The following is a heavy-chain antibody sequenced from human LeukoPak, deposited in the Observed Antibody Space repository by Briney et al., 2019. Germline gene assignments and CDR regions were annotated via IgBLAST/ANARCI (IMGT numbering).Heavy chain of an antibody. V-gene: IGHV3-15*01. J-gene: IGHJ4*02. D-gene: IGHD6-6*01. CDR3: TTVAARHKYYFDY. Sequence: GGSLRLSCAASGFTFNNAWMSWVRQAPGKGLEWVGRIKSKTDGGTIDYAAPVKGRLTISRDDSKNTLYLQMNSLKTEDTAVYYCTTVAARHKYYFDYWGQGTLVTVSS. CDR2: IKSKTDGGTI. CDR1: GFTFNNAW.